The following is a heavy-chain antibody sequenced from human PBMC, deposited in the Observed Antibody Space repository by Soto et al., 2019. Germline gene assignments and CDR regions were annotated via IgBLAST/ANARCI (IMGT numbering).Heavy chain of an antibody. J-gene: IGHJ6*02. D-gene: IGHD3-10*02. CDR3: ASVRGRYYYAMDV. CDR2: IYHSGST. Sequence: QVQLQESGPGLVKPSGTLSLSCAVSGGSISSSNWWSWVRQPPGKGLEWIGEIYHSGSTNYNPSLKSRVTISVDKSKNQFSLKLSSVTAAYTAVYYCASVRGRYYYAMDVWGQGTTVTVSS. V-gene: IGHV4-4*02. CDR1: GGSISSSNW.